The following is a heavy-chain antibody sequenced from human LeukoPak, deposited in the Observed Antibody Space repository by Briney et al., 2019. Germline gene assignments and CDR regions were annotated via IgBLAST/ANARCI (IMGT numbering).Heavy chain of an antibody. CDR3: ARVGPTYPDYYYYYMDV. Sequence: GGSLRLSCAASGFTFSDYYMSWIRQAPGKGLEWVSYISSSGSTIYYADSVKGRFTISRDNAKNSLYLQMNSLRAEDTAVYYCARVGPTYPDYYYYYMDVWGKGTTVTISS. V-gene: IGHV3-11*01. D-gene: IGHD3-10*01. J-gene: IGHJ6*03. CDR2: ISSSGSTI. CDR1: GFTFSDYY.